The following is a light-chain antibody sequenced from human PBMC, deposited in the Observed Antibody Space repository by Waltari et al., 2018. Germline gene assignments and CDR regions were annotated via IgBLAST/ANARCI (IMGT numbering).Light chain of an antibody. Sequence: AIRMTQSPSSLSASTGDRVTITCRASQAISSYLAWYQQKPGKAPKFLIYATSTLQSGVPSRFSGSGCGTEFTLTINCLQSEDFATYYCQQYYNYPWTFGQGTKVEIK. V-gene: IGKV1-8*01. J-gene: IGKJ1*01. CDR2: ATS. CDR3: QQYYNYPWT. CDR1: QAISSY.